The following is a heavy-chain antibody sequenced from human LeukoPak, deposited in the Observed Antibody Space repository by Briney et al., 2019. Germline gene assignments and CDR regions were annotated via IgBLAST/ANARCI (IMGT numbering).Heavy chain of an antibody. V-gene: IGHV3-23*01. Sequence: PGGSLRLSCAASGFTFSSYARSWVRQAPGKGLEWDSLIIDDGHTTSYADSVKGRFTISRDNSKNTLFLQMNSLRAEDTAVYYCAKYGGHPLPHYYLDYWGQGTQVTVSS. CDR3: AKYGGHPLPHYYLDY. D-gene: IGHD3-16*01. CDR2: IIDDGHTT. J-gene: IGHJ4*02. CDR1: GFTFSSYA.